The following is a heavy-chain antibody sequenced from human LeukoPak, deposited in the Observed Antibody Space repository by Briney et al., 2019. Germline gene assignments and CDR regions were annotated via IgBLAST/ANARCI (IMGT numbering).Heavy chain of an antibody. CDR3: ARDEYSYNAFDI. Sequence: SVKVSCKASGGTFSSYAISWVRQAPGQGLEWMGGIIPIFGTANYAQKFQGRVTITADESTSTAYMELRSLRSDDTAVYYCARDEYSYNAFDIWGQGTMVTVSS. CDR2: IIPIFGTA. V-gene: IGHV1-69*13. J-gene: IGHJ3*02. CDR1: GGTFSSYA. D-gene: IGHD5-18*01.